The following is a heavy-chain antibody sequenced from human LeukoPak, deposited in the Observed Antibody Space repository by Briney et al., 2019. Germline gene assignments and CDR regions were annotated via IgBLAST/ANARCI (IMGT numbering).Heavy chain of an antibody. V-gene: IGHV4-34*12. D-gene: IGHD5-12*01. CDR1: GESFSGYY. J-gene: IGHJ4*02. CDR3: ARAGGRDFHFDS. CDR2: IIDTGST. Sequence: SETLSLTCVVYGESFSGYYWTWIRQPPGKGLEWIGEIIDTGSTKYNSSLKSRVTMSVDKSKNQFSLKLSSVTAADTAFYYCARAGGRDFHFDSWGQGTLVTVSS.